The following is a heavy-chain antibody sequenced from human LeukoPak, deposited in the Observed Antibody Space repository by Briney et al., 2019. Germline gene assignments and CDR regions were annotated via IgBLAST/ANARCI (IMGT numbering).Heavy chain of an antibody. CDR1: GFNFANHA. V-gene: IGHV3-23*01. CDR3: ANKLGPFDY. Sequence: PGGSLRLSCAASGFNFANHAMSWVRQAPGKGLEWVSAISGSGGSTYYADSVKGRFTISRDNSKNTLYLQMNSLRAEDTAVYYCANKLGPFDYWGQGTLVTVSS. J-gene: IGHJ4*02. D-gene: IGHD7-27*01. CDR2: ISGSGGST.